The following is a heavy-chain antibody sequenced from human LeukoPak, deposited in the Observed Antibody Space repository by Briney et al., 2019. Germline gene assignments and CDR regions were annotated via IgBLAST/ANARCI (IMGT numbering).Heavy chain of an antibody. Sequence: PGGSLRLSCAASGFTFSSYEMNWVRQAPGKWLEWVSYISSSGSTIYYADSVKGRFTISRDDAKNSLYLQMNSLRAEDTAVYYCASQPVYYYMDVWGKGTTVTVSS. CDR2: ISSSGSTI. V-gene: IGHV3-48*03. CDR1: GFTFSSYE. J-gene: IGHJ6*03. CDR3: ASQPVYYYMDV.